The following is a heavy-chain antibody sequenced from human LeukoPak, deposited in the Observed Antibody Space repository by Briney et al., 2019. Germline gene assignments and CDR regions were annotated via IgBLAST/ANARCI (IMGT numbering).Heavy chain of an antibody. CDR2: ISGSGGST. D-gene: IGHD1-26*01. V-gene: IGHV3-23*01. Sequence: GGSLRLSCAASGFTFSSYAMSWVRQAPGKGLEWVSAISGSGGSTYYADSVKGRFTISRDNSKNTLYLQMNSLRAEDTAVYYCAKDRGIVGATAVFFHWGQGTLVTVSS. CDR3: AKDRGIVGATAVFFH. CDR1: GFTFSSYA. J-gene: IGHJ4*02.